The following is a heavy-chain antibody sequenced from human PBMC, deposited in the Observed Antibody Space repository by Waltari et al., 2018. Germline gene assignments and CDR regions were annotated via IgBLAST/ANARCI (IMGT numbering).Heavy chain of an antibody. CDR1: GYTLSELS. CDR2: FEPEEGET. V-gene: IGHV1-24*01. D-gene: IGHD2-2*01. Sequence: QVQLVQSGAEVTKPGASVQVSCKVSGYTLSELSMHWVRQAPGKGLEWMGGFEPEEGETIYAQKFQGRVTMTEDTSTDTAYMELSSLRSEDTAVYYCARFYCSSTSCYVFWFDPWGQGTLVTVSS. CDR3: ARFYCSSTSCYVFWFDP. J-gene: IGHJ5*02.